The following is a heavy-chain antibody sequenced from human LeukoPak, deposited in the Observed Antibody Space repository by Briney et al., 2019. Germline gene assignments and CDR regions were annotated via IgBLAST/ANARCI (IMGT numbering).Heavy chain of an antibody. CDR2: INPSGGST. J-gene: IGHJ4*02. CDR3: ARAASEAYCSSTSCYTTDYFDY. V-gene: IGHV1-46*01. D-gene: IGHD2-2*02. CDR1: GYTFTSYY. Sequence: ASVKVSCKASGYTFTSYYMHWVRQAPGQGLEWMGIINPSGGSTSYAQKFQGRVTMTRDMSTSTVYMELSSLRSEDTAVYYCARAASEAYCSSTSCYTTDYFDYWGQGTLVIVSS.